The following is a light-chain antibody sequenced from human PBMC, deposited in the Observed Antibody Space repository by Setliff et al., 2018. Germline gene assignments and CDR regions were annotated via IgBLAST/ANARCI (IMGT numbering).Light chain of an antibody. V-gene: IGKV3-20*01. J-gene: IGKJ4*01. CDR2: GAS. Sequence: EIVLTQSPGTLSLPPGERATLSCRASQSVSSSYLAWYQQKPGQAPRLLIHGASSRATGIPDRFSGSGSGTDFTLTISRLEPEDFAVYYCQQYASSPPNFGGGTKVDIK. CDR3: QQYASSPPN. CDR1: QSVSSSY.